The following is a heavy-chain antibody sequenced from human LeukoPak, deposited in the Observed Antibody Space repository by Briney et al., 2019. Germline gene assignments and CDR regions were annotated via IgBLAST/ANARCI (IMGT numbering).Heavy chain of an antibody. CDR3: ARDSAAMVFDY. CDR1: GGSISSGGYY. CDR2: IYYSGST. V-gene: IGHV4-31*03. Sequence: PSETLSLTCTVSGGSISSGGYYWSWIRQHPGKGLEWIGYIYYSGSTYYNPSLKSRVTISVDTSKNQFSLKLSSVTAADTAVYYCARDSAAMVFDYWGQGTLVTVSS. J-gene: IGHJ4*02. D-gene: IGHD5-18*01.